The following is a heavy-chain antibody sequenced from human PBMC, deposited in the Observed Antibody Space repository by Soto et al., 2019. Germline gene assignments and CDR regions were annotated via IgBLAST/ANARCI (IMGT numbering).Heavy chain of an antibody. Sequence: QVQLVQSGAEVKKPGASVKVSCKASGYTFTDYYMHWVRQAPGQGREWMGWINPNSGVTKYAQKFQDWVTMTSDTSISRADMELRRLRSDVTAFYYCAREGGYSSGLGIDYWGQGTLVTGSS. CDR3: AREGGYSSGLGIDY. D-gene: IGHD6-19*01. J-gene: IGHJ4*02. V-gene: IGHV1-2*04. CDR1: GYTFTDYY. CDR2: INPNSGVT.